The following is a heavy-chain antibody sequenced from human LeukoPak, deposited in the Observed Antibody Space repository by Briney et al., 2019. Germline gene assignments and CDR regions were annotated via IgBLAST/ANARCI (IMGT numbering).Heavy chain of an antibody. CDR3: ARGVGYYVKFDY. V-gene: IGHV4-34*01. D-gene: IGHD3-10*02. CDR1: GGSFSGYY. CDR2: INHSGST. Sequence: PSETLSLTCAVYGGSFSGYYWSWIRQPPGKGLEWIGEINHSGSTNYNPSLKSRVTISVDTSKNQFSLKLSSVTAADTAVYYCARGVGYYVKFDYWGQGTLVTVSS. J-gene: IGHJ4*02.